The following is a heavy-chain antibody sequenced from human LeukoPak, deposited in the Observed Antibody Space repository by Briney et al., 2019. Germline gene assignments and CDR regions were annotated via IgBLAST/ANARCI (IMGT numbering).Heavy chain of an antibody. CDR1: GGSISSGGYS. J-gene: IGHJ3*02. D-gene: IGHD3-22*01. CDR3: ARAQEGYCYDSSGRRGAFDI. Sequence: SQTLSLTCAVSGGSISSGGYSWSWIRQPPGKGLEWIGYIYHSGSTYYNPSLKSRVTISADRSKNQFSLKLSSVTAADTAVYYCARAQEGYCYDSSGRRGAFDIWGQGTMVTVSS. V-gene: IGHV4-30-2*01. CDR2: IYHSGST.